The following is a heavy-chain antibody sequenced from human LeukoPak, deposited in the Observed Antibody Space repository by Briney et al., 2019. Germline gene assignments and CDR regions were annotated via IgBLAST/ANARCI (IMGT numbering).Heavy chain of an antibody. D-gene: IGHD2-2*01. V-gene: IGHV3-74*01. Sequence: QPGGSLRLSCAASGFTFSTYWMHWVRQVPGKGPVWVSRSNSDGSGTTYADSVKGRFTISRDNAKNTLYLQTNSLRAEDTAVYYCAKDRPGYCSSTSCPTPGYFDYWGQGTLVTVSS. CDR3: AKDRPGYCSSTSCPTPGYFDY. J-gene: IGHJ4*02. CDR1: GFTFSTYW. CDR2: SNSDGSGT.